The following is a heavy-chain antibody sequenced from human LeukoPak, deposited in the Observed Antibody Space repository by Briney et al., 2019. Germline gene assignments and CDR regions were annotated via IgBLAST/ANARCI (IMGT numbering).Heavy chain of an antibody. D-gene: IGHD1-20*01. J-gene: IGHJ5*02. CDR2: IIPIFGTA. CDR3: AREQYNYEGLNWFDP. V-gene: IGHV1-69*05. Sequence: SVKVSCKASGGTFSSYAISWVRQAPGQGLEWMGGIIPIFGTANYAQKFQGRVTITTDESTSTAYMELSSLRSEDTAVYYCAREQYNYEGLNWFDPWGQGTLVTVSS. CDR1: GGTFSSYA.